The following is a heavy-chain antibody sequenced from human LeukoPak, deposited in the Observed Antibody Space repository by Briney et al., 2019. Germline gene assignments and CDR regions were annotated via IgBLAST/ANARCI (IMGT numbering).Heavy chain of an antibody. CDR2: INNSGGST. CDR3: ARKYSGTNPFDY. CDR1: GFTFSSYA. J-gene: IGHJ4*02. V-gene: IGHV3-23*01. Sequence: PGGSLRLSCAASGFTFSSYAMSWVRQAPGKGLEWVSIINNSGGSTYYADSVKGRFTISRDLSKNTLYLQMNSLRAEDTALYYCARKYSGTNPFDYWGQGTLVIVSS. D-gene: IGHD1-26*01.